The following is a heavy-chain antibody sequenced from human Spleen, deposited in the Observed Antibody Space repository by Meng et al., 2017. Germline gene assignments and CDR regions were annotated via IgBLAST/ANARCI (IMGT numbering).Heavy chain of an antibody. CDR3: ARGGSSGWYVFDY. D-gene: IGHD6-19*01. Sequence: ASVKVSCKASGYTFTDHYIHWVRQAPGQGLEWMGWINLNSGGTNYAQNFQGGVTMTRDTSISTAYMELSRLRSDDTAVFYCARGGSSGWYVFDYWGQGTLVTVSS. CDR2: INLNSGGT. CDR1: GYTFTDHY. V-gene: IGHV1-2*02. J-gene: IGHJ4*02.